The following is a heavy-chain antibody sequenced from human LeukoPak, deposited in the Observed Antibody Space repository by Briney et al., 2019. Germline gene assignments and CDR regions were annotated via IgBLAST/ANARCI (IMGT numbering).Heavy chain of an antibody. CDR2: ISYDGSNK. Sequence: GGSLRLSCAASGFTFSSYAMHWVRQAPGKGLEWVAVISYDGSNKYYADSVKGRFTISRDNSKNTLYLQMNSLRAEDTAVYYCARAPRTPAVYFDYWGQGTLVTVSS. J-gene: IGHJ4*02. V-gene: IGHV3-30-3*01. CDR3: ARAPRTPAVYFDY. D-gene: IGHD2-2*01. CDR1: GFTFSSYA.